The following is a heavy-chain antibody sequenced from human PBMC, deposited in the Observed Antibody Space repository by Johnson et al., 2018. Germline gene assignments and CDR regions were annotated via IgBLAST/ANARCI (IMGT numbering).Heavy chain of an antibody. V-gene: IGHV1-8*01. CDR1: RYTFTSYE. J-gene: IGHJ3*02. Sequence: QVQLVQSGAEVKKSGASVKVSCKASRYTFTSYEINWVRQAPGQGLEWMGWMNPNSGNTGYAQKFQGRVTMTRNTSISTAYMELSSLRSEYTAVYYWAREAAALSFDIWGQGTMVTVSS. CDR2: MNPNSGNT. D-gene: IGHD6-13*01. CDR3: AREAAALSFDI.